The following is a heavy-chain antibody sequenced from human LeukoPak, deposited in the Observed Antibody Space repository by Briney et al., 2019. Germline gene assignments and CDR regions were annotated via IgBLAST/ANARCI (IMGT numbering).Heavy chain of an antibody. V-gene: IGHV1-2*06. J-gene: IGHJ4*02. CDR1: GYTFTGYY. CDR3: ARTLGYCSDGSCYPSYYFDY. Sequence: ASVKVSCKASGYTFTGYYMHWVRQAPGQGLEWMGRINPNSGGTNYAQKFQGRVTMTRDTSISTAYMELSRLRSDDTAVYYCARTLGYCSDGSCYPSYYFDYWGQGTLVTVSS. CDR2: INPNSGGT. D-gene: IGHD2-15*01.